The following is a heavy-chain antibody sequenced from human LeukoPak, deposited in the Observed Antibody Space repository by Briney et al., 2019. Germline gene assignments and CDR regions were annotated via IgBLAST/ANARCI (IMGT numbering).Heavy chain of an antibody. V-gene: IGHV4-34*01. CDR3: ARPSRDTERWLHRSSGYFQH. D-gene: IGHD5-24*01. CDR2: INHSGST. CDR1: GGSFSGYY. J-gene: IGHJ1*01. Sequence: PSETLSLTCAVYGGSFSGYYWSWIRQPPGKGLEWIGEINHSGSTNYNPSLKSRVTISVDTSNNQFSLKLSSVTAADTAVYYCARPSRDTERWLHRSSGYFQHWGQGTLVTVSS.